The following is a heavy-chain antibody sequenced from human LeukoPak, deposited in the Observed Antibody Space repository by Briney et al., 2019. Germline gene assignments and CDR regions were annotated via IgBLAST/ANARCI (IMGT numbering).Heavy chain of an antibody. D-gene: IGHD2-21*02. CDR1: AFTFDEHA. Sequence: GGSLRLSCTISAFTFDEHAMHWVRQAPGKGLEWVSGISGDRETTQYANSVSGRFTISRDNAKNSLYLQMKSLKTEDTALYYCTKDIEYKGGPDLFGGRDVGGQGTTVIVAS. CDR3: TKDIEYKGGPDLFGGRDV. CDR2: ISGDRETT. J-gene: IGHJ6*02. V-gene: IGHV3-9*01.